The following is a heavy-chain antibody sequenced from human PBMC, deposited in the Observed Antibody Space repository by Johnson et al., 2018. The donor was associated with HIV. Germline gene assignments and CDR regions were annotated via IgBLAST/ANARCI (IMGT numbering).Heavy chain of an antibody. Sequence: EVQVVESGGGLVQPGGSLRLSCAASGFTFSSYAMSWVRQAPGKGLEWVSAISGSGGSTYYADSVKGRFTISRDNSKNSLYLQMNSLRAEDTALYYCARLGYCSGGSCYASDAFDIWGHGTMVTVSS. CDR2: ISGSGGST. CDR1: GFTFSSYA. J-gene: IGHJ3*02. D-gene: IGHD2-15*01. CDR3: ARLGYCSGGSCYASDAFDI. V-gene: IGHV3-23*04.